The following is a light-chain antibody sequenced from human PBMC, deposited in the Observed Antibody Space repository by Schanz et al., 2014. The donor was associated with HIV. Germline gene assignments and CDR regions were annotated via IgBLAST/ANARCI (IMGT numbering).Light chain of an antibody. CDR1: SSDVGDYNS. J-gene: IGLJ3*02. V-gene: IGLV2-8*01. Sequence: QSALTQPPSASGSPGQSVTISCTGTSSDVGDYNSVSWWQQQHPGKAPKLMIYDVSNRPSGVPDRFSGSKSGTSASLAISGLQSDDEADYYCAAWDGTLNGWVFGGGTKLTVL. CDR3: AAWDGTLNGWV. CDR2: DVS.